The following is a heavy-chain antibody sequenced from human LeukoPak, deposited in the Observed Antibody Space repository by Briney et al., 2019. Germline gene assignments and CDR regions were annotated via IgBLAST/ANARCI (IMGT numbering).Heavy chain of an antibody. J-gene: IGHJ4*02. Sequence: GGSLRLSCAASGFTFSSYWMHWVRQPPGKGLVWVSRINSDGRSTSYADSVKGRFTISRDNSKNTLHLQMNSLRAEDTAVYYCARHSSGYYHYDYWGPGTPVTVA. D-gene: IGHD3-22*01. CDR3: ARHSSGYYHYDY. CDR1: GFTFSSYW. V-gene: IGHV3-74*01. CDR2: INSDGRST.